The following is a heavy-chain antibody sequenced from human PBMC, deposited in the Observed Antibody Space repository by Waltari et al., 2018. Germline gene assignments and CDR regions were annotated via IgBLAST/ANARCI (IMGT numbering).Heavy chain of an antibody. CDR3: ARDGLGSRPFDY. D-gene: IGHD3-16*01. J-gene: IGHJ4*02. CDR2: ISGSGST. Sequence: QVQLQESGPGLVKPSETLSLTCTVPGGSISTYYWSWMRPPAGKGLEWIGRISGSGSTNDNPSLKSRVTMSVDTSKNQFSLKLNSVTAADTAVYYCARDGLGSRPFDYWGQGTLVTVSS. CDR1: GGSISTYY. V-gene: IGHV4-4*07.